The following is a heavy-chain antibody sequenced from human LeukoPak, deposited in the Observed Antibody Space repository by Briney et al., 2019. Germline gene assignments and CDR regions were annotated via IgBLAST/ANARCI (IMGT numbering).Heavy chain of an antibody. CDR2: IYYSGST. CDR3: ARGGRLPRYFDY. V-gene: IGHV4-59*01. J-gene: IGHJ4*02. D-gene: IGHD2-21*02. Sequence: SETLSLTCTVSGGSMSPYHWSWIRQPPGKGLEWIGYIYYSGSTNYNPSLKSRVTISVDTSKNQFSLKLSSVTAADTAVYYCARGGRLPRYFDYWGQGTLVTVSS. CDR1: GGSMSPYH.